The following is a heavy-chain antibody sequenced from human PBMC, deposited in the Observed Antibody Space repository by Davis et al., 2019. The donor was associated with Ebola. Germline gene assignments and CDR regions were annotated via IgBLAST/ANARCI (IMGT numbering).Heavy chain of an antibody. V-gene: IGHV3-23*01. D-gene: IGHD6-13*01. CDR1: EFTFTNYA. Sequence: GESLKISCAASEFTFTNYAMTWVRQAPGKGLEWVSGIGGNGDSTYYTDSVKGRFTISRDNSKNTLYLQMNSLRAEDTAVYYCAKLDSSSWDYYYYGMDVWGQGTTVTVSS. J-gene: IGHJ6*02. CDR2: IGGNGDST. CDR3: AKLDSSSWDYYYYGMDV.